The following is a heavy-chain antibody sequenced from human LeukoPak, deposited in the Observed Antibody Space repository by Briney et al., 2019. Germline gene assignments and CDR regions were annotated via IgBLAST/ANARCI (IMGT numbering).Heavy chain of an antibody. CDR1: GFPLSTYS. D-gene: IGHD3-16*01. CDR3: VKNPSELWSFFDF. V-gene: IGHV3-64D*06. Sequence: PGGSLSLFCSASGFPLSTYSMLWVRQAPGKGLEYVSGITSNGGSTVYADSVKGRFTISRDNSKNTLYLQMSSLRAEDTAVYYCVKNPSELWSFFDFWGQGSLVTVSS. J-gene: IGHJ4*02. CDR2: ITSNGGST.